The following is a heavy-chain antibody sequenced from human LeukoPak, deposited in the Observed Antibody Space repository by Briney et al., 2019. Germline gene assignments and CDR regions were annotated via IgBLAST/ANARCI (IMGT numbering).Heavy chain of an antibody. CDR2: ISYDGSNK. CDR1: GFTFSSYA. V-gene: IGHV3-30*04. CDR3: ASDRLPGCSGGSCYSYYYYGMDV. J-gene: IGHJ6*04. D-gene: IGHD2-15*01. Sequence: GRSLRLSCAASGFTFSSYAMHWVRQAPGKGLECVAVISYDGSNKYYADSVKGRFTISRDNSKNTLYLQMNSLRAEDTAVYYCASDRLPGCSGGSCYSYYYYGMDVWGKGTTVTVSS.